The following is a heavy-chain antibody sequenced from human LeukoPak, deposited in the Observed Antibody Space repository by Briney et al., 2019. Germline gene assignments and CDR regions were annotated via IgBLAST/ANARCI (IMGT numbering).Heavy chain of an antibody. J-gene: IGHJ4*02. D-gene: IGHD2-21*01. CDR3: ARDDCGDTCYPGGY. Sequence: ASVKVSCKASGYIFTKYVVHWVRQAHGQRPEWMGWIRAGNGDTKYSQNFQDRLTITRDTSASTVCMELSSLTSEDTALYYCARDDCGDTCYPGGYWGQGTLVTVSS. CDR1: GYIFTKYV. CDR2: IRAGNGDT. V-gene: IGHV1-3*01.